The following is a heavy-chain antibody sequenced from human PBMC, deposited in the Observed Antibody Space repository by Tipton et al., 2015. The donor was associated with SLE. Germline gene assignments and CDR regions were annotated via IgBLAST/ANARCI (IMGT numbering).Heavy chain of an antibody. CDR3: ARLSSGTGDFEH. V-gene: IGHV4-39*01. Sequence: TLSLTCSISGSSITSSSHYWAWIRQPPGKGLEWIGSIFYTGTTYYNPSLKSRVTVSVETPKPHFSLKMGLMTAADTAMYYCARLSSGTGDFEHWGLGTLVVVSS. J-gene: IGHJ4*02. CDR1: GSSITSSSHY. D-gene: IGHD7-27*01. CDR2: IFYTGTT.